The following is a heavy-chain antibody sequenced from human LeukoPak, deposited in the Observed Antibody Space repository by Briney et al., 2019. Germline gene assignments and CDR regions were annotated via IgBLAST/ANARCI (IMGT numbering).Heavy chain of an antibody. CDR2: ISGSGGST. J-gene: IGHJ4*02. CDR1: GFTFSSYA. D-gene: IGHD1-14*01. Sequence: GGSLRLSCAASGFTFSSYAMSWVRQAPGKGLKWVSTISGSGGSTYYADSVKGRFTISRDNSKNTLYLQMNSLRAEDTAVYYCAKDLAAESPKGSYWGQGTLVTVSS. CDR3: AKDLAAESPKGSY. V-gene: IGHV3-23*01.